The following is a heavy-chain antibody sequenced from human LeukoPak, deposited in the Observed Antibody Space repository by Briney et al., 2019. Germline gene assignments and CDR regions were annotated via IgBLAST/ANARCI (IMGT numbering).Heavy chain of an antibody. V-gene: IGHV3-30*02. Sequence: GESLRLSCAASGFTFSSYGMHWVRQAPGKGLEWVAFIRYDGSNKYYADSVKGRFTISRDNAKNSLYLQMNSLRAEDTAVYYCARRYSSGSNWFDPWGQGTLVTVSS. D-gene: IGHD6-19*01. CDR3: ARRYSSGSNWFDP. CDR2: IRYDGSNK. CDR1: GFTFSSYG. J-gene: IGHJ5*02.